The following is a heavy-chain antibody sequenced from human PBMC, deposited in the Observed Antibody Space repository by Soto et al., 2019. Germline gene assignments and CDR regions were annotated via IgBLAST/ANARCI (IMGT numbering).Heavy chain of an antibody. CDR1: GGSISSGGYY. D-gene: IGHD3-10*01. J-gene: IGHJ5*02. V-gene: IGHV4-31*03. CDR3: ARVGRNSGITMPRRGTNWFDP. CDR2: IYYSGST. Sequence: SETLSLTCTVSGGSISSGGYYWSWIRQHPGKGLEWIGYIYYSGSTYYNPSLKSRVTISVDTSKNQFSLKLSSVTAAATAVYYCARVGRNSGITMPRRGTNWFDPWGQGTLVTVSS.